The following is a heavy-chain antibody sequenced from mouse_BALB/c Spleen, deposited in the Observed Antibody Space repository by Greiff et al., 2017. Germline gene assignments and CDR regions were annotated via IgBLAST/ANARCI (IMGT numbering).Heavy chain of an antibody. CDR2: IDPANGNT. CDR1: GYSFTSYY. J-gene: IGHJ3*01. D-gene: IGHD2-3*01. CDR3: ARDDGWAY. V-gene: IGHV1S135*01. Sequence: EVQLQQSGPELMKPGASVKISCKASGYSFTSYYMHWVKQSHGKSLEWIGYIDPANGNTKYDPKFQGKATITADTSSNTAYLQLSSLTSEDTAVYYCARDDGWAYWGQGTLVTVSA.